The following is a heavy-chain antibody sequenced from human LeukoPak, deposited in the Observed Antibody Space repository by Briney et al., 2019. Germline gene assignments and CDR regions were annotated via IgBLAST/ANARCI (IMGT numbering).Heavy chain of an antibody. Sequence: LVKVSCKASGGTFTSYGISWVRQAPGQGLEWMGGIIPMFGTTKYAQKFQGRVTITEDQSTRTAYMEMSSLRSEDTALYYCATVGSSASDPYDYWGQGTLVTVSS. CDR1: GGTFTSYG. V-gene: IGHV1-69*13. D-gene: IGHD2-2*01. J-gene: IGHJ4*02. CDR3: ATVGSSASDPYDY. CDR2: IIPMFGTT.